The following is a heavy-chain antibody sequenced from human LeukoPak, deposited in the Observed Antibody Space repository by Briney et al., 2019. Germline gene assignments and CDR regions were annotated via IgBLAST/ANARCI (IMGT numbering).Heavy chain of an antibody. CDR1: GFTFSSYN. D-gene: IGHD3-10*01. CDR2: ITTSSSTI. V-gene: IGHV3-48*01. J-gene: IGHJ5*02. CDR3: AISLHYGSAP. Sequence: GGSLRLSCAASGFTFSSYNMNWVRQAPGKGLEWVSYITTSSSTIYYADSVKGRFTISRDNAKNSLYLQMNSLRAEDTAVYYCAISLHYGSAPWGQGTLVTVSS.